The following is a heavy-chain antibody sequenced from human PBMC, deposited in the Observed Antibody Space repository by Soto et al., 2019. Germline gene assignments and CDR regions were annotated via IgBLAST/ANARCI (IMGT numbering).Heavy chain of an antibody. V-gene: IGHV1-46*01. CDR3: TYYGDYYYCVDV. CDR1: GNTFTGYY. D-gene: IGHD4-17*01. J-gene: IGHJ6*02. Sequence: QVQLVQSGAEVKKPGASVKVSCKASGNTFTGYYMHWVRQAPGQGLEWMGIINPSDGSRTYAQKCQGRFTMTRDKATGTVHMELSSLRSEDAAMYYCTYYGDYYYCVDVWGQGTTVTVSS. CDR2: INPSDGSR.